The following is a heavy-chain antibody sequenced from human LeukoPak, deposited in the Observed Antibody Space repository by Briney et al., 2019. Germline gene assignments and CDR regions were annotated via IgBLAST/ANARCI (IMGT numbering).Heavy chain of an antibody. CDR3: AKDFFSSGWYGNPTSDY. V-gene: IGHV3-30*18. CDR1: GFTFTSYG. J-gene: IGHJ4*02. CDR2: ISYDGSNK. D-gene: IGHD6-19*01. Sequence: GGSLRLSCAASGFTFTSYGMHWVRQAPGRGLEWVAVISYDGSNKYYADSVKGRFTISRDNSKNTLYLQMNSLRAEDTAVYYCAKDFFSSGWYGNPTSDYWGQGTRVTVSS.